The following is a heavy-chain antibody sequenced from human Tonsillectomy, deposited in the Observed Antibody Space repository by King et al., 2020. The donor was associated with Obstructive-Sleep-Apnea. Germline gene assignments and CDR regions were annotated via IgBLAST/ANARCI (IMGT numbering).Heavy chain of an antibody. CDR3: ANAPRYSSGYVYY. V-gene: IGHV3-9*01. Sequence: VQLVESGGGLVQPGRSLRLSCASSGFTFDDYAMHWVRQAPGKGLEWVSGISWNSGSIGYSDSVKGRFTISRDNAKNSLYLQMNSLRAEDTALYYCANAPRYSSGYVYYCGQGSLGTVSP. D-gene: IGHD5-18*01. CDR1: GFTFDDYA. J-gene: IGHJ4*02. CDR2: ISWNSGSI.